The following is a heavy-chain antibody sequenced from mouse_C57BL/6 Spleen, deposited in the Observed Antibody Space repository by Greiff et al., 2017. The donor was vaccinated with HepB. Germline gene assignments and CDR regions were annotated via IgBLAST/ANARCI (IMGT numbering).Heavy chain of an antibody. CDR2: IDPETGGT. CDR1: GYTFTDYE. V-gene: IGHV1-15*01. CDR3: TSPITTVFDY. D-gene: IGHD1-1*01. Sequence: VQLQESGAELVRPGASVTLSCKASGYTFTDYEMHWVKQTPVHGLEWIGAIDPETGGTAYNQKFKGKAILTADKSSSTAYMELRSLTSEDSSVYYCTSPITTVFDYWGQGTTLTVSS. J-gene: IGHJ2*01.